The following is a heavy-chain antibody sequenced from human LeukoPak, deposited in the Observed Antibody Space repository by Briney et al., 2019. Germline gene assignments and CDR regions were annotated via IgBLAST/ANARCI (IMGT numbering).Heavy chain of an antibody. CDR1: DYTFTAYY. CDR3: ATSVAVAGSFDY. Sequence: EASVKVSCKASDYTFTAYYIHWVRQAPGQGLEWMGRIDPNSGDTSYVQKFQGRVTMTRDTSISTAHMDLSGLISDDTAVYYCATSVAVAGSFDYWGQGILVTVSS. V-gene: IGHV1-2*06. CDR2: IDPNSGDT. J-gene: IGHJ4*02. D-gene: IGHD6-19*01.